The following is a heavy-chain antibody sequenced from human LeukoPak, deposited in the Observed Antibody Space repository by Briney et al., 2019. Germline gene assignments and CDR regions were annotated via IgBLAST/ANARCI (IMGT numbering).Heavy chain of an antibody. D-gene: IGHD2-21*02. CDR1: GFTFSSYA. J-gene: IGHJ5*02. Sequence: PGGSLRLSCAASGFTFSSYAMSWVRQAPGKGPEWVSAISGSGGSTYYADSVKGRFTISRDNSKNTLYLQMNSLRAEDTAVYYCAKSSSEFCGGDCYSSPFDPWGQGTLVTVSS. CDR3: AKSSSEFCGGDCYSSPFDP. V-gene: IGHV3-23*01. CDR2: ISGSGGST.